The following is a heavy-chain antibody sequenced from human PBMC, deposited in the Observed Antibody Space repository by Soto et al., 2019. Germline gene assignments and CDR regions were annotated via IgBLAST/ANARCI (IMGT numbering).Heavy chain of an antibody. V-gene: IGHV3-23*01. J-gene: IGHJ4*02. Sequence: EVQLLESGGGLVQPGGSLRLSCSASGFTFSSYAVSWVRQAPGKGLEWVSAMSGSGHSIYYADSVKGRFTISRDSSKNALYLQMNSLRVEDSAVYYCTGRHGQGVMVLDYWGQGTRVTVSS. CDR2: MSGSGHSI. CDR3: TGRHGQGVMVLDY. D-gene: IGHD3-10*01. CDR1: GFTFSSYA.